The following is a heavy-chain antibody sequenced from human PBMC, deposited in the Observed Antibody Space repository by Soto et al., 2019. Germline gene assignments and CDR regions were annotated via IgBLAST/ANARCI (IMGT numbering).Heavy chain of an antibody. CDR1: GYTFTGYY. Sequence: GASVKVSCKASGYTFTGYYMHWVRQAPGQGLEWMGRINPNSGGTNYAQKFQGRVTMTRDTSISTAYMELSRLRSDDTAVYYCAIPGGDIVVVERVRYYYYGMDVWGQGTTVTVSS. CDR3: AIPGGDIVVVERVRYYYYGMDV. D-gene: IGHD2-2*01. V-gene: IGHV1-2*06. CDR2: INPNSGGT. J-gene: IGHJ6*02.